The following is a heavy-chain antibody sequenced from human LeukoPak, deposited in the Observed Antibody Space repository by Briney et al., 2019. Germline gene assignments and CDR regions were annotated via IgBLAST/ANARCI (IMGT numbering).Heavy chain of an antibody. CDR1: GGSISSYY. J-gene: IGHJ4*02. V-gene: IGHV4-59*01. CDR2: IYYSGST. Sequence: PSETLSLTCTVSGGSISSYYWSWIRQPPGNGLEWIGYIYYSGSTNYNPSLKSRVTISVDTSKNQFSLKLSSVTAADTAVYYCARCIAAAGTYYFDYWGQGTLVTVSS. CDR3: ARCIAAAGTYYFDY. D-gene: IGHD6-13*01.